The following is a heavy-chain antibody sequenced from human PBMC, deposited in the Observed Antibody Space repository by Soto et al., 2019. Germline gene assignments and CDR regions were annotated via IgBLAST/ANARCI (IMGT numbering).Heavy chain of an antibody. J-gene: IGHJ6*03. D-gene: IGHD6-6*01. Sequence: QVHLQESGPGLVKPSETLSLTCSVSGGSISGYYWSWIRQTPGKGLEWVGYSYDSGGINNNPSLESRVTISVDTSKNQFSLKLSSVTAADAAVYYCARLRGSSSSSWYYYYYMDVWGKGTTVTVSS. CDR2: SYDSGGI. V-gene: IGHV4-59*08. CDR1: GGSISGYY. CDR3: ARLRGSSSSSWYYYYYMDV.